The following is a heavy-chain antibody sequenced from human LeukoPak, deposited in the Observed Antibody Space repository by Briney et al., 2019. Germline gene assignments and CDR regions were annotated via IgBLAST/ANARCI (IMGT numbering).Heavy chain of an antibody. CDR1: GYTFTGYY. D-gene: IGHD5-18*01. J-gene: IGHJ4*02. CDR2: INPNSGGT. Sequence: GASVKVSCKASGYTFTGYYIHWVRQAPGQGLEWMGWINPNSGGTNYAQKFQGRVTMTRDTPISTAYMELSRLRSDDTAVYYCANDLNRGHSMFYFDYWGQGTLVTVSS. V-gene: IGHV1-2*02. CDR3: ANDLNRGHSMFYFDY.